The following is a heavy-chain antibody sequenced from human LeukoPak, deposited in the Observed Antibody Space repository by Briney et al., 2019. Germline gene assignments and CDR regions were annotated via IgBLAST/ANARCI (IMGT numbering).Heavy chain of an antibody. V-gene: IGHV4-59*01. CDR2: IYYSGST. CDR1: GGSISSYY. Sequence: SETLSLTCTVSGGSISSYYWSWIRQPPGKGLEWIGYIYYSGSTNYNPSLKSRVTISVDTSKNQFSLKLSSVTAADTAVYYCARAGRHSYGYVWLGIYYYGMDVWGQGTTVTVSS. D-gene: IGHD5-18*01. J-gene: IGHJ6*02. CDR3: ARAGRHSYGYVWLGIYYYGMDV.